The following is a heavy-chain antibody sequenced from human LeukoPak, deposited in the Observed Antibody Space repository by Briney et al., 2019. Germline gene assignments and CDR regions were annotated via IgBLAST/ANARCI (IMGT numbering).Heavy chain of an antibody. V-gene: IGHV3-30*03. CDR3: AATYYYDGSGDY. D-gene: IGHD3-22*01. Sequence: GGSLRLSCAASGFTFSSYGMHWVRQAPGKGLEWVAVISYDGSNQYYADSVKGRFTISRDNAKNSLYLLMNSLRTEDTAVYYCAATYYYDGSGDYWGQGTLVTVSS. J-gene: IGHJ4*02. CDR2: ISYDGSNQ. CDR1: GFTFSSYG.